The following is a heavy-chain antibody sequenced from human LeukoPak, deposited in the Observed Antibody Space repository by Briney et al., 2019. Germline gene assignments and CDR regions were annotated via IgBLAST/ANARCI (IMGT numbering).Heavy chain of an antibody. J-gene: IGHJ5*02. CDR3: ARDFGRIRLLGLVIVGDWFDP. V-gene: IGHV1-2*02. CDR1: GYSFSDYY. CDR2: VNPNRGDT. D-gene: IGHD3-3*01. Sequence: EASVKVSCKASGYSFSDYYMHWVRQAPGQGLEWMGWVNPNRGDTNYAQKFQGRVTMTVDTSITTAYMDLSGLTSDDTAVYYCARDFGRIRLLGLVIVGDWFDPWGQGTLVTVSS.